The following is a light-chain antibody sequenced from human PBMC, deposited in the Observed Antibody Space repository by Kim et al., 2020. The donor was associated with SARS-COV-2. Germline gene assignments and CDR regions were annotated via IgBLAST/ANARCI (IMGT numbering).Light chain of an antibody. CDR3: QVWDSSSDHPYVV. V-gene: IGLV3-21*03. CDR2: DDS. Sequence: GKTARITWGGNNIGSKSVHWDQQKPGQAPVLVVYDDSDRPSGIPERFSGSNSGNTATLTISRVEAGDEADYYCQVWDSSSDHPYVVFGGGTQLTVL. J-gene: IGLJ2*01. CDR1: NIGSKS.